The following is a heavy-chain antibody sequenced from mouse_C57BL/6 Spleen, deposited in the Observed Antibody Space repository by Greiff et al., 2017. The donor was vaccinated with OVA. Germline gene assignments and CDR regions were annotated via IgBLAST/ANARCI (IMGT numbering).Heavy chain of an antibody. CDR1: GYTFTSYW. CDR3: AAYDGYYRAMDY. V-gene: IGHV1-55*01. J-gene: IGHJ4*01. CDR2: IYPGSGST. Sequence: VQLQQSGAELVKPGASVKMSCKASGYTFTSYWITWVKQRPGQGLEWIGDIYPGSGSTNYNEKFKSKATLTVDTSSSTAYMQLSSLTSEDSAVYYCAAYDGYYRAMDYWGQGTSVTVSS. D-gene: IGHD2-3*01.